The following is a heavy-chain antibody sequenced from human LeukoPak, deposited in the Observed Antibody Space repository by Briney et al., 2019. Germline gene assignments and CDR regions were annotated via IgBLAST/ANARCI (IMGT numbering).Heavy chain of an antibody. CDR2: INPNTGGA. Sequence: ASVWVSYKTSGYTFTAYSIHWVRQAPGQGPEWMGWINPNTGGAIYAQKFQDRVAMTSDTPINTASMELMWLTSDDTAVYYCARGFCISAYRTFYFDYWGQGSLVTVSS. CDR1: GYTFTAYS. CDR3: ARGFCISAYRTFYFDY. D-gene: IGHD2-2*01. J-gene: IGHJ4*02. V-gene: IGHV1-2*02.